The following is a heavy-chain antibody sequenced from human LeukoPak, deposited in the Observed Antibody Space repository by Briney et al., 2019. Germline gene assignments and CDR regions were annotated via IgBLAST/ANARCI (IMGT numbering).Heavy chain of an antibody. J-gene: IGHJ4*02. Sequence: GGSVRLSCAAFGFTVSVNYMSWVRQAPGKGLECVSVIYSGGNTYYADSVKGRFTISRDNSKNTLYLQMNSLRAEDTAVYYCARVHGGYPFDHWGQGTLVTVSS. D-gene: IGHD2-15*01. CDR1: GFTVSVNY. V-gene: IGHV3-66*01. CDR3: ARVHGGYPFDH. CDR2: IYSGGNT.